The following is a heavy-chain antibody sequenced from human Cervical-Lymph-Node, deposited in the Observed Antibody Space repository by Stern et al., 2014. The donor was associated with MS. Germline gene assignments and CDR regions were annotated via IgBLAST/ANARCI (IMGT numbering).Heavy chain of an antibody. CDR1: GYTFTGNY. D-gene: IGHD3-9*01. CDR2: INPNSGGT. V-gene: IGHV1-2*06. CDR3: ARGTYFDYYYYGMDV. J-gene: IGHJ6*02. Sequence: VQLVEYGAEVKKPGASVKVSCKASGYTFTGNYMHWARQAPGQGLEWMGRINPNSGGTKYAQKFQGRVSMARDTSISTAYMELSRLRSDDTAVYYCARGTYFDYYYYGMDVWGQGTTVTVSS.